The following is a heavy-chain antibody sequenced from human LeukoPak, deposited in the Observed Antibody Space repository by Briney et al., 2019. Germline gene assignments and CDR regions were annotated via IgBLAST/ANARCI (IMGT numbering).Heavy chain of an antibody. V-gene: IGHV1-2*02. Sequence: ASVKVSCKASGYTFTGYYMHWVRQAPGQGLEWMGWINPNSGGTNYAQKFQGRVTMTRDTSISTAYMELSRLRPDDTAVYYCASQDYDFWSGYSPTHYMDVWGKGTTVTVSS. CDR1: GYTFTGYY. CDR2: INPNSGGT. J-gene: IGHJ6*03. CDR3: ASQDYDFWSGYSPTHYMDV. D-gene: IGHD3-3*01.